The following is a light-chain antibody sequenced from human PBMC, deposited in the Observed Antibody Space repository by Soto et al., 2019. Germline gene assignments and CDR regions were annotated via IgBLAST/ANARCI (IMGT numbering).Light chain of an antibody. V-gene: IGKV1-8*01. CDR1: QGISSY. J-gene: IGKJ4*01. CDR3: QQYYSYPPT. CDR2: AES. Sequence: AIRMTQSPSSFSASTGDRVTITCRASQGISSYLAWYQQKPGTAPKLLIYAESTLQRGVPSRFSGSGSGTDFTLTISCLQSEDFATYYCQQYYSYPPTFGGGTKVEIK.